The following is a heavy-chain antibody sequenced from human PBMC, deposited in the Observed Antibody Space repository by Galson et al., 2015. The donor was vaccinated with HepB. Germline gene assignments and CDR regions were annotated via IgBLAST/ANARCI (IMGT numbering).Heavy chain of an antibody. CDR2: VVGSGSRT. Sequence: SLRLSCAASGFTFISYGMSWVRQAPGKGLEWVSSVVGSGSRTYYADSVKGRFTISRDNFKNTLYLEMNSLRVEDTAVFYCARVANFDYDSSGYYLDDAFDIWGQGTMVTVSS. V-gene: IGHV3-23*01. D-gene: IGHD3-22*01. CDR3: ARVANFDYDSSGYYLDDAFDI. CDR1: GFTFISYG. J-gene: IGHJ3*02.